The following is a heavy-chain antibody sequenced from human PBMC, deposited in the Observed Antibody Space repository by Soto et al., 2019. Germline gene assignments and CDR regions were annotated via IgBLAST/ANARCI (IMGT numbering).Heavy chain of an antibody. CDR1: GFTFSSYA. J-gene: IGHJ4*02. CDR3: ARGPTYYDILTGYYKVAVLDY. D-gene: IGHD3-9*01. V-gene: IGHV3-30-3*01. Sequence: QVQLVESGGGVVQPGRSLRLSCAASGFTFSSYAMHWVRQAPGKGLEWVAVISYDGSNKYYADSVKGRFTISRDNSKNRLYLQMNSLRAEDTAVYYCARGPTYYDILTGYYKVAVLDYWGQGTLVTVSS. CDR2: ISYDGSNK.